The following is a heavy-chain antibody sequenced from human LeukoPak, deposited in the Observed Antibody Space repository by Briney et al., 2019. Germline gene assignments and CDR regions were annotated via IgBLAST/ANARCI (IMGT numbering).Heavy chain of an antibody. D-gene: IGHD6-13*01. Sequence: GGSLRLSYAASGFTFSSYAMSWVRQAPGKGLEWVSGISGSGDNTYYADSVKGRFTISRDNSKNTLYLQMNSLRAEDTAVYYCAKGSSSWYYRYYFDYWGQGTLVTVSS. J-gene: IGHJ4*02. CDR2: ISGSGDNT. CDR1: GFTFSSYA. CDR3: AKGSSSWYYRYYFDY. V-gene: IGHV3-23*01.